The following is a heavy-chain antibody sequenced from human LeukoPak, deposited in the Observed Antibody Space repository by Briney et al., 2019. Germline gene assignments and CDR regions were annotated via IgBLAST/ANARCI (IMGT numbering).Heavy chain of an antibody. Sequence: GRSLRLSCAASGFTFSSYGMHWVRQAPGKGLEWVAVIWYDGSNKYYADSVKGRFTISRDNSKNTLYLQMNSLRAEDTAVYYCARETGRVPAAIGYWGQGTLVTVS. V-gene: IGHV3-33*01. CDR2: IWYDGSNK. CDR3: ARETGRVPAAIGY. D-gene: IGHD2-2*01. CDR1: GFTFSSYG. J-gene: IGHJ4*02.